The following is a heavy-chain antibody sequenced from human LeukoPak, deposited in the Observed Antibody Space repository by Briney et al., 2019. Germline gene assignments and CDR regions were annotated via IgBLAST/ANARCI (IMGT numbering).Heavy chain of an antibody. CDR1: GFTFSSHE. Sequence: GGSLRLSCAASGFTFSSHEMNWVRQAPGKGLEGVSYISSSGSTIYYADSVKGRFTISRDNAKNSLYLQMNSLRAEDTAVYYCARGILTTQGLDYGGQGTLVTVSP. D-gene: IGHD4-11*01. V-gene: IGHV3-48*03. CDR3: ARGILTTQGLDY. J-gene: IGHJ4*02. CDR2: ISSSGSTI.